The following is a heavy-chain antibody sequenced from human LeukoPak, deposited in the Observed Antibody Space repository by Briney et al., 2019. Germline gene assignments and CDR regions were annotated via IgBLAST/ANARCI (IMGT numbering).Heavy chain of an antibody. CDR2: IHYSGDI. CDR3: ARDQAYGGVDLFDP. V-gene: IGHV4-59*01. CDR1: GGSISTNY. J-gene: IGHJ5*02. Sequence: SETLYLTCTVSGGSISTNYWSRIRQPPGKGLEWIGNIHYSGDITYNPSLESRITISLDTSRNQVSLKLSSVTAADTAVYYCARDQAYGGVDLFDPWGQGTLVTVSS. D-gene: IGHD2-15*01.